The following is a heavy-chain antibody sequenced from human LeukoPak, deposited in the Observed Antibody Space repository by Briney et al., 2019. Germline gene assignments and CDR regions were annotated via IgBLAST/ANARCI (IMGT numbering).Heavy chain of an antibody. V-gene: IGHV3-30-3*01. CDR1: GFTFNSYS. CDR3: ARDDAVTTSSPFDY. CDR2: ISDDETYK. J-gene: IGHJ4*02. D-gene: IGHD4-17*01. Sequence: GGSLRLSCAASGFTFNSYSMHWVRQAPGKGLEWVTAISDDETYKFYADSVKGRFTISRDNSKNTLYLQMNGLRAGDTAVYYCARDDAVTTSSPFDYWGQGTLVTVSS.